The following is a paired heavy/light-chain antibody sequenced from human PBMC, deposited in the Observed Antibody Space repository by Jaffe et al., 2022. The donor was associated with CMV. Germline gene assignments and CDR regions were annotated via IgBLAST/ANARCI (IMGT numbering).Heavy chain of an antibody. J-gene: IGHJ3*02. CDR3: ARLNNDYISPSSKNAFDI. V-gene: IGHV3-64*01. Sequence: EVQLVESGGGLVQPGGSLRLSCAASGFTFSSYAMHWVRQAPGKGLEYVSAISSNGGSTYYANSVKGRFTISRDNSKNTLYLQMGSLRAEDMAVYYCARLNNDYISPSSKNAFDIWGQGTMVTVSS. CDR1: GFTFSSYA. D-gene: IGHD4-4*01. CDR2: ISSNGGST.
Light chain of an antibody. CDR2: DAS. J-gene: IGKJ4*02. CDR3: QQYDNLPPFGV. Sequence: DIQMTQSPSSLSASVGDRVTITCQASQDISNYLNWYQQKPGKAPKLLIYDASNLETGVPSRFSGSGSGTDFTFTISSLQPEDIATYYCQQYDNLPPFGVFGGGTKVEIK. V-gene: IGKV1-33*01. CDR1: QDISNY.